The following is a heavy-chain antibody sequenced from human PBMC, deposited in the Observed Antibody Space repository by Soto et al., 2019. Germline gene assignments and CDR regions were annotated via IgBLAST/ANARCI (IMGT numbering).Heavy chain of an antibody. D-gene: IGHD3-22*01. Sequence: TLSLSCTASGASITSDDFYCSRLGPHPGKGLEGIGYMYHSRNTYYNSSLRSRLIMSMDPSKNQFSLRLTSVTAADTAVYYCVKYYYDSSGLNWFDPWGPGTLVTVSS. CDR1: GASITSDDFY. V-gene: IGHV4-31*03. CDR3: VKYYYDSSGLNWFDP. J-gene: IGHJ5*02. CDR2: MYHSRNT.